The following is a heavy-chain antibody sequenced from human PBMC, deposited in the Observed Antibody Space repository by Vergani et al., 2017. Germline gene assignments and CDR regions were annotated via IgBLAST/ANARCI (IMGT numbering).Heavy chain of an antibody. CDR1: GYTFTGYY. D-gene: IGHD3-22*01. Sequence: QVQLVQSGAEVKKPGASVKVSCKASGYTFTGYYMHWVRQAPGQGLEWMGRIIPIFGTANYAQKFQGRVTITADESTSTAYMELSSLRSEDTAVYYCARDHYYDSSGQLGYWGQGTLVTVSS. V-gene: IGHV1-69*18. CDR2: IIPIFGTA. J-gene: IGHJ4*02. CDR3: ARDHYYDSSGQLGY.